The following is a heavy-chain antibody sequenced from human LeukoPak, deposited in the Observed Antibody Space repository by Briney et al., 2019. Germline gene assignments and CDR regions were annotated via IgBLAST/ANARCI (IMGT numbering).Heavy chain of an antibody. J-gene: IGHJ4*02. D-gene: IGHD2-2*01. V-gene: IGHV5-51*01. Sequence: GESLKISCKGSGYSFTSYWIGWVRQMPGKGLEWMGIIYPGDSDTRYSPSFQGQVPISADKSISTTYLQWSSLKASDTAMYYCARTAVDGRSTRCPPVDYWGKGTLVKVSS. CDR3: ARTAVDGRSTRCPPVDY. CDR1: GYSFTSYW. CDR2: IYPGDSDT.